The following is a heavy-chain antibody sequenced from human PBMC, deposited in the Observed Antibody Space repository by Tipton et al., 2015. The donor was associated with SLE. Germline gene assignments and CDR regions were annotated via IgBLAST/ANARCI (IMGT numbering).Heavy chain of an antibody. CDR2: VYTFGST. CDR3: AREASATPMVDFVYPNCDNYHYMDV. Sequence: GLVKPSETLSLTCTVSGGSISSYYWTWIRQPAGKGLEWIGRVYTFGSTKYNPSLKSRVTISLDTSRNQFSLKLSSVTAADTAVYYCAREASATPMVDFVYPNCDNYHYMDVWGRGTTVAVSS. V-gene: IGHV4-4*07. D-gene: IGHD3/OR15-3a*01. J-gene: IGHJ6*03. CDR1: GGSISSYY.